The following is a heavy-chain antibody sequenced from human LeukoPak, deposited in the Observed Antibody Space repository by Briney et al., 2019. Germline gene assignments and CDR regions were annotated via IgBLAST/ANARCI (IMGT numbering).Heavy chain of an antibody. CDR1: GFTVSSNY. V-gene: IGHV3-53*01. J-gene: IGHJ4*02. CDR2: ITPSGDGT. CDR3: ARDSPVATW. D-gene: IGHD1-26*01. Sequence: GGSLRLSCAASGFTVSSNYMSWVRQAPGKGLEWVSSITPSGDGTYYAASVKGRFTISRDNSKNTLYLQMDSLRADDTAKYYCARDSPVATWWGQGTLVTVSS.